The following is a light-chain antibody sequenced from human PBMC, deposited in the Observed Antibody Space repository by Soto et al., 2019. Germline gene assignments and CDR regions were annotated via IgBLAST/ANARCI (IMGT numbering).Light chain of an antibody. Sequence: QPVLTQPPSASGTPGQRVTISCSGSSSNIGSHYVYWYRQLPGTAPKLLIYRNNQRPSGVPDRFSGSKSGTSASLAISGLRSEDEADYYCAAWDDSLSGPVFGGGTKLTVL. CDR1: SSNIGSHY. CDR3: AAWDDSLSGPV. J-gene: IGLJ2*01. V-gene: IGLV1-47*01. CDR2: RNN.